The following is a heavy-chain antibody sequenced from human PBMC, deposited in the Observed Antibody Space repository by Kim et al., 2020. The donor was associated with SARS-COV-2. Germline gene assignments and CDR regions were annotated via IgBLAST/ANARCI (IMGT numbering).Heavy chain of an antibody. Sequence: GGSLRLSCAASGFTFSSYSMNWVRQAPGKGLEWVSSISSSSSYIYYADSVKGRFTISRDNAKNSLYLQMNSLRAEDTAVYYCARDPQYFDWLFSPFDYWGQGTLVTVSS. CDR1: GFTFSSYS. CDR2: ISSSSSYI. D-gene: IGHD3-9*01. J-gene: IGHJ4*02. CDR3: ARDPQYFDWLFSPFDY. V-gene: IGHV3-21*01.